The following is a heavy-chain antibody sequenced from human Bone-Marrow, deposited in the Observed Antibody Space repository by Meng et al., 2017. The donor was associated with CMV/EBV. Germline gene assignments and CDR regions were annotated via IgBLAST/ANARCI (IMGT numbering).Heavy chain of an antibody. Sequence: SVKVSCKASGGTFSGSSLMWVRQAPGQGLEWMGGITPVFETADYAQKFRDRVTISMDDSATTAYMEMTSLGSEDTAVYFCARGPRIIVGGVIIWPLEDWGQGTLVTVSS. V-gene: IGHV1-69*05. CDR2: ITPVFETA. CDR1: GGTFSGSS. J-gene: IGHJ4*02. D-gene: IGHD3-10*01. CDR3: ARGPRIIVGGVIIWPLED.